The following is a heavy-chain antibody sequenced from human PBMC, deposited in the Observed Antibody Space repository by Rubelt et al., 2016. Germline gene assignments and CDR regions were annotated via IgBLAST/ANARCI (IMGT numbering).Heavy chain of an antibody. V-gene: IGHV4-34*01. Sequence: QVQLQQWGAGLLKPSETLSLTCAVYGGSFSGYYWSWIRQPPGKGLEWIGEINHSGSTNYNPSLKVQSNISVDTSTNQFSPRRRSGTTAETAVYYWARLRGSGRYYYGSGSLDYWGQGTLVTVSS. CDR3: ARLRGSGRYYYGSGSLDY. D-gene: IGHD3-10*01. J-gene: IGHJ4*02. CDR1: GGSFSGYY. CDR2: INHSGST.